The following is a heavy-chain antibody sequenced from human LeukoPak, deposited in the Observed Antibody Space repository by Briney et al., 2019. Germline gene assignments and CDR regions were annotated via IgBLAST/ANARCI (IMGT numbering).Heavy chain of an antibody. CDR1: GYTFTGYY. CDR3: ARDYARIVVVPAAILGY. D-gene: IGHD2-2*01. CDR2: INPNSGGT. V-gene: IGHV1-2*02. Sequence: ASVKVSCKASGYTFTGYYMHWVRQAPGQGLEWMGWINPNSGGTNYAQKFQGRVTMTRDTSISTAYMELRSLRSDDTAVYYCARDYARIVVVPAAILGYWGQGTLVTVSS. J-gene: IGHJ4*02.